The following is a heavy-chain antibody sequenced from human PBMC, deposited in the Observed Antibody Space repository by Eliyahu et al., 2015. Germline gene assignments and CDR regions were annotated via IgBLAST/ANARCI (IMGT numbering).Heavy chain of an antibody. Sequence: QVQLVESGGGVVQPGRSLRLSCAAPGFSFSSNGMXWVRQAPGKGLXWVAVISYDGSNKYYADSVKGRFTIXRDNSKNTLYLQMNSLRAEDTAVYYCAKGGYSSGWYRPGDYWGQGTLVTVSS. J-gene: IGHJ4*02. V-gene: IGHV3-30*18. D-gene: IGHD6-19*01. CDR1: GFSFSSNG. CDR3: AKGGYSSGWYRPGDY. CDR2: ISYDGSNK.